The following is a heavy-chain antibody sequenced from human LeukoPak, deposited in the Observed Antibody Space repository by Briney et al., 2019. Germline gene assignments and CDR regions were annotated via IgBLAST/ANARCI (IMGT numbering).Heavy chain of an antibody. Sequence: PGGSLRLSCAASGFTFSRYSIHWVRQAPGKGLEWVAVISYDGSSEYYADSVKGRFIISRDNSKNTLYLQMNSLRAEDTGVYYCARGDFTIFGVLIIDCWGQGTLVTVSS. J-gene: IGHJ4*02. V-gene: IGHV3-30-3*01. CDR2: ISYDGSSE. CDR3: ARGDFTIFGVLIIDC. D-gene: IGHD3-3*01. CDR1: GFTFSRYS.